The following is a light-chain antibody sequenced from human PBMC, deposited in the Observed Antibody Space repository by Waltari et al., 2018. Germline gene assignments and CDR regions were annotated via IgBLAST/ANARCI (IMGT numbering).Light chain of an antibody. Sequence: EVVMTQDPATLSVSPGERATLSCRARQSIYDNLAWYQHKPGQAPRLLIYRASSRATGIPARFSGRGSGTEFTLTISSLQSEDSAIYYGQQYNRWPPITFGQGTRLEIK. V-gene: IGKV3-15*01. CDR2: RAS. CDR3: QQYNRWPPIT. J-gene: IGKJ5*01. CDR1: QSIYDN.